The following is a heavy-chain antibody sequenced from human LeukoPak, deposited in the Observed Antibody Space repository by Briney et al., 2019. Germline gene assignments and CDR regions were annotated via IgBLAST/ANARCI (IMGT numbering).Heavy chain of an antibody. CDR3: ARDISHDSSGYYYGLVDY. V-gene: IGHV3-21*01. CDR1: GFTFSSYS. D-gene: IGHD3-22*01. Sequence: GGSLRLSCAASGFTFSSYSMNWVRQAPGKGLEWVSSISSSSSYIYYADSVKGRFTISRDNAKNSLYLQMNSLRVEDTAMYYCARDISHDSSGYYYGLVDYWGQGTLVTVSS. CDR2: ISSSSSYI. J-gene: IGHJ4*02.